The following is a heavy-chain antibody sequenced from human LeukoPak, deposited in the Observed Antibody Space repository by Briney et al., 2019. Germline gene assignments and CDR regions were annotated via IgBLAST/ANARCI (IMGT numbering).Heavy chain of an antibody. V-gene: IGHV3-23*01. CDR1: GFTFSSYA. J-gene: IGHJ4*02. Sequence: PGGSLRLSCAASGFTFSSYAMSWVRQAPGKGLEWVSAISGSGGSTYYADSVKGRFTISRDNSKNTLYLQMNSLKAEDTAVYYCAKVDFEGATWGGLFDYWGQGTLVTVSS. CDR3: AKVDFEGATWGGLFDY. CDR2: ISGSGGST. D-gene: IGHD1-26*01.